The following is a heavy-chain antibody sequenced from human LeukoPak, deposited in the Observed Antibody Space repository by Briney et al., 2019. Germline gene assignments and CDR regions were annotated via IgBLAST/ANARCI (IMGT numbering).Heavy chain of an antibody. CDR1: GGTFSSYA. D-gene: IGHD6-6*01. J-gene: IGHJ4*02. CDR3: ARGFSSIAARPTLYYFDY. V-gene: IGHV1-69*13. Sequence: SVKVSCKASGGTFSSYAISWVRQAPGQGLEWMGGIIPIFGTANYAQKFQGRVTITADESTSTAYMELSSLRSEDTAVYYCARGFSSIAARPTLYYFDYWGQGTLVTVSS. CDR2: IIPIFGTA.